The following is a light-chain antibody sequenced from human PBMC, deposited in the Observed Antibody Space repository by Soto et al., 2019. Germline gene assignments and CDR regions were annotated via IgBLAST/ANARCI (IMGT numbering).Light chain of an antibody. J-gene: IGKJ1*01. CDR3: QQYYSYPRT. V-gene: IGKV1-8*01. Sequence: ALRMTQSPSSFSASTGDRVTITCRASQGISSYLAWYQQKPGKAPKLLIYAASTLQSGVPSRFSGGRPETYLPLTIICLQSEDFSTYYCQQYYSYPRTFGQGTKVEIK. CDR2: AAS. CDR1: QGISSY.